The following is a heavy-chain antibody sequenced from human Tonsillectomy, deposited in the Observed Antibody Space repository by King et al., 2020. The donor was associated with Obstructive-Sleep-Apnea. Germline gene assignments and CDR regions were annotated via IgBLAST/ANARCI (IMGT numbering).Heavy chain of an antibody. Sequence: VQLVESGGGVGQPGRSLRLSCAASGFTFSNYGMHWVRQAPGEGLEWGAIISYDGSDKYYADSLKGRFTISRDNSKSTLYLQINSLRPEDTAVYYCGGYNWFDPWGQGTLVTVSS. CDR2: ISYDGSDK. J-gene: IGHJ5*02. CDR3: GGYNWFDP. D-gene: IGHD6-13*01. V-gene: IGHV3-30*03. CDR1: GFTFSNYG.